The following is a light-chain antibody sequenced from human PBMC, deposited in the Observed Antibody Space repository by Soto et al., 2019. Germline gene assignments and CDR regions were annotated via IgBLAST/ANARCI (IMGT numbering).Light chain of an antibody. V-gene: IGKV1-39*01. Sequence: DIQMTQSPSSLSASVGDRVTITCRASQCIINYLNWYQQKPGKAPKLLIYTTSSLQSGVPSRFSGSGSGTDFTLTISSLQPEDFATYYCQQSYGTPRTFGQGTKVEIK. J-gene: IGKJ1*01. CDR3: QQSYGTPRT. CDR2: TTS. CDR1: QCIINY.